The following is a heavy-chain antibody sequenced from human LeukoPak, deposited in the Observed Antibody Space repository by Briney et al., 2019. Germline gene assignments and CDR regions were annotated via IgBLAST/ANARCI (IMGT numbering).Heavy chain of an antibody. CDR1: GFTFSTYA. J-gene: IGHJ4*02. CDR2: IGSGGCTT. Sequence: PGGSLRLSCAASGFTFSTYAMNWVRQAPAKGLEWVSNIGSGGCTTDYADSVKGRFTISRDNSKNTLYLHMNNLRAEDTAVYYCAKGFLGGTDQYFDSWGQGTLVTVSS. D-gene: IGHD6-19*01. CDR3: AKGFLGGTDQYFDS. V-gene: IGHV3-23*01.